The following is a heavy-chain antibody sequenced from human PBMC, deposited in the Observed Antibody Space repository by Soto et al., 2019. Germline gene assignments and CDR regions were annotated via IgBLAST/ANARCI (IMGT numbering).Heavy chain of an antibody. J-gene: IGHJ4*02. CDR3: ARAQTIFGIITVFDY. D-gene: IGHD3-3*01. Sequence: SETLSLTCTVSGGSINSGGYYWSWIRHHPGKGLEWIGYIYYSGGTYYNPSLKSRVTISIDTSKNQFSLKLSSVTAAGTAVYYCARAQTIFGIITVFDYWGQGTLVTVSS. CDR2: IYYSGGT. CDR1: GGSINSGGYY. V-gene: IGHV4-31*03.